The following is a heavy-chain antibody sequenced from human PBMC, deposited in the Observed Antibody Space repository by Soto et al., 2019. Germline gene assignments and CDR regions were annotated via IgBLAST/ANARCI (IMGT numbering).Heavy chain of an antibody. J-gene: IGHJ5*02. D-gene: IGHD6-13*01. CDR2: SIPVFGTA. V-gene: IGHV1-69*01. Sequence: QVQLVQSGAEVKKPGSSVKLSCKTSGGTFRNYAINWVRQAPGQGLEWLGGSIPVFGTANYAQTFQGRFTITADESTSQAYMELSSLRYEDTAVYYCAIPLPKQQLVRGALDPWGQGTLVTVAS. CDR1: GGTFRNYA. CDR3: AIPLPKQQLVRGALDP.